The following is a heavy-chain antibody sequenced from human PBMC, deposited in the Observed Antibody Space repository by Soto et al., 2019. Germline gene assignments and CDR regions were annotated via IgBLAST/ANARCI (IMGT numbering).Heavy chain of an antibody. J-gene: IGHJ6*02. CDR2: IDYSGST. V-gene: IGHV4-61*01. CDR3: ASFPPYDSSGYYYYGMDV. CDR1: GGSVSSGSYY. D-gene: IGHD3-22*01. Sequence: QVQLQESGPGLVKPSETLSLTCTVSGGSVSSGSYYWSWIRQPPGKGLEWIGYIDYSGSTNYNPSLRSRVNMSGDTSKNQLSLKLSSVTAADTAVYYCASFPPYDSSGYYYYGMDVWGQGTTVTVSS.